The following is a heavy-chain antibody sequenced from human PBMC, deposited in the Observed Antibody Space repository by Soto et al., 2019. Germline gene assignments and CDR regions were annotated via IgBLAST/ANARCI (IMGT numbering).Heavy chain of an antibody. D-gene: IGHD3-3*01. Sequence: GGSLRLSCAASGFTFSSYAMHWVRQAPGKGLEWVAVISYDGSNKYYADSVKGRFTISRDNSKNTLYLQMNSLRAEDTAVYYCARDFAIFGVVKDYFDYWGQGTLVTVSS. J-gene: IGHJ4*02. V-gene: IGHV3-30-3*01. CDR3: ARDFAIFGVVKDYFDY. CDR2: ISYDGSNK. CDR1: GFTFSSYA.